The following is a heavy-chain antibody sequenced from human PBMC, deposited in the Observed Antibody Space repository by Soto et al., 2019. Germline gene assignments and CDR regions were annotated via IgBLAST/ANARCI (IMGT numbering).Heavy chain of an antibody. CDR2: IIPVLAIA. CDR3: ARAGYGATGYFYYGLDV. V-gene: IGHV1-69*04. D-gene: IGHD2-15*01. Sequence: QVHLVQSGAEAKKPGSSVTVSCEVSGGTFSNHAISWVRQAPGQGLEWLGRIIPVLAIANSAQKFQDRVTITADKSTNTSYMQLSTLRSEDTAVYFCARAGYGATGYFYYGLDVWGQGTTVTVSS. CDR1: GGTFSNHA. J-gene: IGHJ6*02.